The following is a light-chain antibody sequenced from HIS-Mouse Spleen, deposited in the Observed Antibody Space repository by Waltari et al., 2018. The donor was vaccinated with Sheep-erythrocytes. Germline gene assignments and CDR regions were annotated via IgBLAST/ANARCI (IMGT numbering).Light chain of an antibody. V-gene: IGLV2-14*01. J-gene: IGLJ3*02. Sequence: QSALTQPASVSGSPGQSITISCTVTSSDVGGQYAISLYQHHPGKAPKLIIYEVSNRPSGVSNRFSGSKSGNTASLTISGLQAEDEADYYCSSYTSSSTLVFGGGTKLTVL. CDR3: SSYTSSSTLV. CDR2: EVS. CDR1: SSDVGGQYA.